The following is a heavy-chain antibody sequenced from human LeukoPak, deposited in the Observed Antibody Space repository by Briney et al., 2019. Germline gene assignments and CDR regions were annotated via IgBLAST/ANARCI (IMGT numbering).Heavy chain of an antibody. CDR3: AKDRSEPYGDYVFGWFDP. CDR2: ISGSGGST. Sequence: GGSLRLSCAASGFTFSRYAMSWVRQAPGKGLEWVSAISGSGGSTYYADSVKGRFTISRDNSKNTLYLQMNSLRAEDTAVYYCAKDRSEPYGDYVFGWFDPWGQGALVTVSS. CDR1: GFTFSRYA. V-gene: IGHV3-23*01. J-gene: IGHJ5*02. D-gene: IGHD4-17*01.